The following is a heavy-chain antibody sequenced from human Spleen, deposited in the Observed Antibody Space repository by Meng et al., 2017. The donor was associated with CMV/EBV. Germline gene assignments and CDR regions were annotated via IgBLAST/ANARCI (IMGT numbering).Heavy chain of an antibody. CDR3: ARDRGYSSSSFFSLNWFDP. V-gene: IGHV4-31*02. CDR1: SGGYY. Sequence: SGGYYWNWIRQYPGKGLEWIGYIYYSGSTYYNPSLRSRVTISIDTSMNQFSLKLSSVTAADTAVYYCARDRGYSSSSFFSLNWFDPWGQGTLVTVSS. CDR2: IYYSGST. D-gene: IGHD6-6*01. J-gene: IGHJ5*02.